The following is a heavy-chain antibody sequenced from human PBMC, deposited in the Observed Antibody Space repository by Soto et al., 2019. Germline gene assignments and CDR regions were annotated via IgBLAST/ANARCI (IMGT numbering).Heavy chain of an antibody. J-gene: IGHJ6*01. CDR3: ARVWAVDRGSSWYYYYYGMDV. CDR1: GGSISSGDYY. Sequence: SETLSLTCTVSGGSISSGDYYWSWIRQPPGKGLEWIGYIYYSGSTYYNPSLKSRVTISVDTSKNQFSLKLSPVTAPDTAVYYCARVWAVDRGSSWYYYYYGMDVWGQGTTVTVSS. CDR2: IYYSGST. V-gene: IGHV4-30-4*01. D-gene: IGHD6-13*01.